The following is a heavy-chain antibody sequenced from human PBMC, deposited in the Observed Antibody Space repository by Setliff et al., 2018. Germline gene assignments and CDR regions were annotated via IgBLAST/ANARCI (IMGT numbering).Heavy chain of an antibody. CDR2: IYYSGST. V-gene: IGHV4-39*01. CDR1: GASISSSRDY. Sequence: SETLSLTCTVSGASISSSRDYWGWVRQPPGKGLEWIGSIYYSGSTYYNPSLKSRVTISVDTSKNQFSLKLSSVTAADTAVYYCARPLEESFGGVRDSDAFDVWGQGTMVTVSS. CDR3: ARPLEESFGGVRDSDAFDV. D-gene: IGHD3-16*01. J-gene: IGHJ3*01.